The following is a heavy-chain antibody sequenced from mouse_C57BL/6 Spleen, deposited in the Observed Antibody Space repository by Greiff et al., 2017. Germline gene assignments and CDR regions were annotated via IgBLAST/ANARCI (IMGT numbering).Heavy chain of an antibody. Sequence: QVQLQQSGAELARPGASVKLSCKASGYTFTSYGISWVKQRTGQGLEWIGEIYPRSGNTYYNEKFKGKATLTADKSSSTAYMELRSLTSEDSAVXFCARDGSSGYWYFDVWGTGTTVTVSS. J-gene: IGHJ1*03. CDR3: ARDGSSGYWYFDV. V-gene: IGHV1-81*01. CDR1: GYTFTSYG. D-gene: IGHD1-1*01. CDR2: IYPRSGNT.